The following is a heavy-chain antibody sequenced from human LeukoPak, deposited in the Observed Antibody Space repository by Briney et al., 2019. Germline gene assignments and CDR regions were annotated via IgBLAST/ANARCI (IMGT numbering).Heavy chain of an antibody. Sequence: GGSLRLSCSVSGFTFSSYAMHWVRQAPGKGLEWVAIILYDGSNKYYANSVKGRFSISRDNSKNTVYLQLSSLRVEDTAIYYCARDLYAGGWATDFWGQGTLVTVSS. J-gene: IGHJ4*02. D-gene: IGHD6-19*01. CDR3: ARDLYAGGWATDF. CDR2: ILYDGSNK. CDR1: GFTFSSYA. V-gene: IGHV3-30-3*01.